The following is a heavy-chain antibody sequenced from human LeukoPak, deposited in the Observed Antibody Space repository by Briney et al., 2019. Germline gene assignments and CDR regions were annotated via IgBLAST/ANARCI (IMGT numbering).Heavy chain of an antibody. CDR3: ARGPRITIFGVVITPFDY. Sequence: PSETLSLTCAVYGGSFSGYYWSWIRQPPGKGLEWIGEINHSGSTNYNPSLKSRVTISVGTSKNQFSLKLSPVTAADTAVYYCARGPRITIFGVVITPFDYWGQGTLVTVSS. J-gene: IGHJ4*02. CDR1: GGSFSGYY. CDR2: INHSGST. V-gene: IGHV4-34*01. D-gene: IGHD3-3*01.